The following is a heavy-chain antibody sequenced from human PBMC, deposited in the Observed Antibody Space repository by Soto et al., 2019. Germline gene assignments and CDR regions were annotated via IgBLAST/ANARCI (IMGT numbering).Heavy chain of an antibody. J-gene: IGHJ5*02. CDR1: GGTFSSYT. V-gene: IGHV1-69*04. CDR3: ARDRHGQEGWFDP. Sequence: ASVKVSFKASGGTFSSYTISWVRQAPGQGLEWMGRIIPILGIANYAQKFQGRVTITADKSTSTAYMELSSLRSEDTAVYYCARDRHGQEGWFDPWGQGTLVTVSS. CDR2: IIPILGIA.